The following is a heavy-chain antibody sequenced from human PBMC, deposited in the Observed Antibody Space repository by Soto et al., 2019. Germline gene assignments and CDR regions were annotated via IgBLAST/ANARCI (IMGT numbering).Heavy chain of an antibody. CDR1: GFTFSSYS. Sequence: GGSLRLSCAASGFTFSSYSMNWVRQAPGKGLEWVSSISSSSSYIYYADSVKGRFTISRDNAKNSLYLQMNSLRAEDTAVYYCARDLYSRPQNRNYYYGMDVWGQGTTVTVS. D-gene: IGHD1-26*01. CDR2: ISSSSSYI. CDR3: ARDLYSRPQNRNYYYGMDV. J-gene: IGHJ6*02. V-gene: IGHV3-21*01.